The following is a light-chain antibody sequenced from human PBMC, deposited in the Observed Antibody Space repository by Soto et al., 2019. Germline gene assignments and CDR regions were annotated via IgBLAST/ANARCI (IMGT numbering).Light chain of an antibody. CDR1: QSISSSY. Sequence: EIVLTQSPGTLSLSPGERATLSCRASQSISSSYLAWYQQKPGQAPRLLIYGASRRATGIPDRFSGRESGTDFTLTISSLQPDDFATYYCQQYDSFSVTFGQGTKVEIK. CDR2: GAS. CDR3: QQYDSFSVT. J-gene: IGKJ1*01. V-gene: IGKV3-20*01.